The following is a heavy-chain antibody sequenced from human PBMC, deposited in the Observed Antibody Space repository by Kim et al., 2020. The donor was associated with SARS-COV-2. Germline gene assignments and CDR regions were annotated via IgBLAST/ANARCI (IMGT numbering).Heavy chain of an antibody. J-gene: IGHJ1*01. Sequence: GGSTYYADSVKCRFTISRDNSKNTLYLQMNSLRAEETAVYYSARDTPCQHWGQGTLVTVSS. CDR3: ARDTPCQH. CDR2: GGST. V-gene: IGHV3-53*01.